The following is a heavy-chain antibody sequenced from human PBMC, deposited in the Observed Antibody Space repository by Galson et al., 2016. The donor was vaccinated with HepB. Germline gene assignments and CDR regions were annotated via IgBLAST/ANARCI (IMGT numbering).Heavy chain of an antibody. Sequence: SLRLSCAASGFTFSDYWIHWVRQAPGKGLEWVSRIRNDETTSAKGRFTFSRDSAKNTLYLEINSLRPENTAVYYCARDGGLGTPFDCWGQGTLVTVAS. CDR2: IRND. D-gene: IGHD3-16*01. CDR1: GFTFSDYW. J-gene: IGHJ4*02. CDR3: ARDGGLGTPFDC. V-gene: IGHV3-74*01.